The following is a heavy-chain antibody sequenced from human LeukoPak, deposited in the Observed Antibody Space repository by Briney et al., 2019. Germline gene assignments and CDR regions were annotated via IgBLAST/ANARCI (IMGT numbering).Heavy chain of an antibody. CDR3: ARDLEGYCSGGTCSFDY. Sequence: ASVNLSCKASGYTFTGYYMHWVRQAPGQGLEWMGWINPNSGGTNYAQKFQGRVTMIRDTSISTAYMELGSLRSDDTAVYYCARDLEGYCSGGTCSFDYWGQGTLVTVSS. D-gene: IGHD2-15*01. CDR1: GYTFTGYY. J-gene: IGHJ4*02. V-gene: IGHV1-2*02. CDR2: INPNSGGT.